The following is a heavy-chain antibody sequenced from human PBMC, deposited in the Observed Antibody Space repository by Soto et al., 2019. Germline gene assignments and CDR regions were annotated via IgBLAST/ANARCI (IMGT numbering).Heavy chain of an antibody. J-gene: IGHJ4*02. CDR3: AVLLHGGFGDGN. CDR1: GASVNNRNYH. Sequence: QVQLQESGPGLVKPSETLSLTCTVSGASVNNRNYHWSWIRQAPGRGLEWIGQVQNGGTSESDSPXPXSXXTLSIDASRNQFSLKLSSVTPADPAIYYCAVLLHGGFGDGNWGQGTLVTVSS. V-gene: IGHV4-61*01. D-gene: IGHD3-10*01. CDR2: VQNGGTS.